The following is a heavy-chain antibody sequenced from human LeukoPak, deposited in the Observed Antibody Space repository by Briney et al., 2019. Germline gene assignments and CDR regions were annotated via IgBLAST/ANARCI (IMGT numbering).Heavy chain of an antibody. V-gene: IGHV1-69*13. CDR2: IIPIFGTA. D-gene: IGHD5-18*01. J-gene: IGHJ6*02. Sequence: SVTVSCTASGGTFSSYAISWVRQAPGQGLEWMGGIIPIFGTANYAQKFQGRVTITADESTSTAYMELSSLRSEDTAVYYCARGTDQDTASYYYGMDVWGQGTTVTVSS. CDR3: ARGTDQDTASYYYGMDV. CDR1: GGTFSSYA.